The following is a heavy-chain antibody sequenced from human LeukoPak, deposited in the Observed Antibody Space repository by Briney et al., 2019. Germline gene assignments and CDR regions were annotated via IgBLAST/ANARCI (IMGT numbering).Heavy chain of an antibody. J-gene: IGHJ4*02. D-gene: IGHD5-18*01. CDR3: AREQRDTAMSRGIDY. CDR1: GGSFSGYY. V-gene: IGHV4-34*01. CDR2: INHSGST. Sequence: SETLSLTCAVYGGSFSGYYWSWIRQPPGKGLEWIGEINHSGSTNYNPSLKSRVTMSLDTSKSQFPLKPSSVTAADTAVYYCAREQRDTAMSRGIDYWGQGTLVTVSS.